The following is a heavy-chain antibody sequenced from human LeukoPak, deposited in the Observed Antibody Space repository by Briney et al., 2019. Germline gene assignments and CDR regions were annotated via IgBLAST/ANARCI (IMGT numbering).Heavy chain of an antibody. Sequence: SETLSLTCAVYGGSFSGYYWGWIRQPPGKGLEWIGEINHSGSTNYNPSLKSRVTISVDTSKNQFSLKLSSVTAADTAVYYCARAAYYYDSSGPPDYWGQGTLVTVSS. CDR1: GGSFSGYY. CDR2: INHSGST. V-gene: IGHV4-34*01. J-gene: IGHJ4*02. D-gene: IGHD3-22*01. CDR3: ARAAYYYDSSGPPDY.